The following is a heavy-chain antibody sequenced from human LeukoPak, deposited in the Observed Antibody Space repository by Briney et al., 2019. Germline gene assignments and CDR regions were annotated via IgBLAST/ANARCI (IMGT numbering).Heavy chain of an antibody. D-gene: IGHD2-15*01. V-gene: IGHV3-30-3*01. CDR3: ASLVVVAAGGQFDP. J-gene: IGHJ5*02. CDR1: GFTFSSYA. Sequence: GGSLRLSCAASGFTFSSYAMHWVRQAPGKGLEWVAVISYDGSNKYYADSVKGRFTISRDNSKNTLYLQMNSLRAEDTAVYYCASLVVVAAGGQFDPWGQGTLVTVSS. CDR2: ISYDGSNK.